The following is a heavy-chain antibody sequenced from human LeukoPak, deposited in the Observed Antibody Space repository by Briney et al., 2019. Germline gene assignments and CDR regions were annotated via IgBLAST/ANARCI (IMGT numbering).Heavy chain of an antibody. J-gene: IGHJ4*02. CDR3: AAAGDY. V-gene: IGHV3-48*04. CDR2: ISDSRSTI. Sequence: SGGSLRLSCAASGFTFSTYSMNWVRQAPGKGLEWVSYISDSRSTIYYAGSVKGRFTISRDNAKNSLYLQMNSLRAEDTAVYYCAAAGDYWGQGTLVTVSS. CDR1: GFTFSTYS. D-gene: IGHD6-13*01.